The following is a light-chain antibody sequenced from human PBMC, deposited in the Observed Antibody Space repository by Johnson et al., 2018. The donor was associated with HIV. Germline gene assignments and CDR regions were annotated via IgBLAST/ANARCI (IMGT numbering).Light chain of an antibody. Sequence: QSVLTQPPSVSAAPGQKVTISCSGSNSNIGNNYVSWYQQFPVTAPKLLIYDNNKRPSGIPDRFSGSKSGTSATLGISGLPTGDEADYYCGTWDSSLSAGGANYVFGTGTKVTVL. CDR1: NSNIGNNY. CDR2: DNN. J-gene: IGLJ1*01. CDR3: GTWDSSLSAGGANYV. V-gene: IGLV1-51*01.